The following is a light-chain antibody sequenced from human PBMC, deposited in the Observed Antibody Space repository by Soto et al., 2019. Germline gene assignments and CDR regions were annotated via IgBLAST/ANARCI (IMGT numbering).Light chain of an antibody. CDR2: EVV. V-gene: IGLV2-8*01. Sequence: QSALTQPPSASGSPGQSVTISCTGTKNDIGVYDFVSWYQHHPGKAPRLIIYEVVQRPSGVPDRFSGSKSGNTASLTVSGLQAADEADYHCSSYTTIKTVVFGGGTKVTVL. CDR1: KNDIGVYDF. CDR3: SSYTTIKTVV. J-gene: IGLJ2*01.